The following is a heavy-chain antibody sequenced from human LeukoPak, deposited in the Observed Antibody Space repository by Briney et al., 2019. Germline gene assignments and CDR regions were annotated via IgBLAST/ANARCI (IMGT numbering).Heavy chain of an antibody. J-gene: IGHJ5*02. V-gene: IGHV3-23*01. CDR2: ISGSDGST. CDR1: GFTFSNAW. Sequence: PGGSLRLSCAASGFTFSNAWMNWVRQAPGKGLEWVSAISGSDGSTYYADSVKGRFTISRDNSKNTLYLQMNSLRAEDTAVYYCAKEDSSGWYESNWFDPWGQGTLVTVSS. CDR3: AKEDSSGWYESNWFDP. D-gene: IGHD6-19*01.